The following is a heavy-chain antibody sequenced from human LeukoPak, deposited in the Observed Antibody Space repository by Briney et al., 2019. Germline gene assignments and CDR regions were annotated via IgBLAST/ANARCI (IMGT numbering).Heavy chain of an antibody. CDR3: ARDAGGSGWYY. CDR1: GFTFSDYW. V-gene: IGHV3-7*01. CDR2: IKQDGTEK. Sequence: PGGSLRLSCAASGFTFSDYWMSWVRQAPGKGLEWVANIKQDGTEKHYVDSVKGRFTISRDNAKNSLFLQMSSLRAEDTAVYYCARDAGGSGWYYWGQGTPVTVSS. D-gene: IGHD6-19*01. J-gene: IGHJ4*02.